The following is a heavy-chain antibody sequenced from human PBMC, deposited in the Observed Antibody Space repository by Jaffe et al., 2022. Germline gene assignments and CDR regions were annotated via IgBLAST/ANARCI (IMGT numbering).Heavy chain of an antibody. V-gene: IGHV4-34*01. CDR1: GGSFSGYY. CDR2: INHSGST. Sequence: QVQLQQWGAGLLKPSETLSLTCAVYGGSFSGYYWSWIRQPPGKGLEWIGEINHSGSTNYNPSLKSRVTISVDTSKNQFSLKLSSVTAADTAVYYCARGRRRIAVAGTFDYWGQGTLVTVSS. CDR3: ARGRRRIAVAGTFDY. D-gene: IGHD6-19*01. J-gene: IGHJ4*02.